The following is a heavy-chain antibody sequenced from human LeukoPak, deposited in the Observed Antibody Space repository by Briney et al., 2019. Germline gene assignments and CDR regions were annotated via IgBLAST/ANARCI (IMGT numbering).Heavy chain of an antibody. Sequence: GGSLRLSCAASGFTFSDYYMSRIRQAPGKGLEWVSYISSSGSTIYYADSVKGRFTISRDNAKNSLYLQMNSLRAEDTAVYYCATSAGIAAAGTPDYGMDVWGQGTTVTVSS. D-gene: IGHD6-13*01. J-gene: IGHJ6*02. V-gene: IGHV3-11*01. CDR2: ISSSGSTI. CDR3: ATSAGIAAAGTPDYGMDV. CDR1: GFTFSDYY.